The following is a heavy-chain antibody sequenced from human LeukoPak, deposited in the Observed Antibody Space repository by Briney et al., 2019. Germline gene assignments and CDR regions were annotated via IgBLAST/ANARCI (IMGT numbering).Heavy chain of an antibody. CDR3: ASLTYCTNGVCSIHFDY. V-gene: IGHV4-39*01. CDR2: IYYSGST. Sequence: PSETLSLTCTVSGGSISSSSYYWGWIRQPPGKGLEWIGSIYYSGSTYYNPSLKSRVTISVDTSKNQFSLKLSSVTAADTAVYYCASLTYCTNGVCSIHFDYWGQGTLVTVSS. J-gene: IGHJ4*02. CDR1: GGSISSSSYY. D-gene: IGHD2-8*01.